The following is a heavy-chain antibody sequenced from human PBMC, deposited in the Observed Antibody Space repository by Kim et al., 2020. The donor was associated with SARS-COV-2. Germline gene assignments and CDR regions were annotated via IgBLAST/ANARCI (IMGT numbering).Heavy chain of an antibody. CDR1: GYTSAAYG. CDR2: IGAYNGMS. J-gene: IGHJ6*02. D-gene: IGHD2-21*02. V-gene: IGHV1-18*01. CDR3: ARGGRGDHFYNGMDV. Sequence: ASVKVSCKASGYTSAAYGISWVRQARGQGLQWMGGIGAYNGMSDYGQTFHDRITMTTDISSSTAYLEVRSLRSDDTAIYFCARGGRGDHFYNGMDVWGQGTAVIVSS.